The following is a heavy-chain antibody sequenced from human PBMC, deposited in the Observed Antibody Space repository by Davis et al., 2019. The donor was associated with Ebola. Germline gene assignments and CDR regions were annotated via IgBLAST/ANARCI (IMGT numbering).Heavy chain of an antibody. V-gene: IGHV4-59*01. CDR1: GGSMSSYH. J-gene: IGHJ6*01. D-gene: IGHD2/OR15-2a*01. CDR3: VGHSKSYLEDV. Sequence: MPSEPLSLPCTAPGGSMSSYHWSWTRQPPGKASERIRYLYYSGTTNYNPSFRSRVTISADTSKKEFSLKLTSVTAADTAAYYCVGHSKSYLEDVWGPGTTVIVSS. CDR2: LYYSGTT.